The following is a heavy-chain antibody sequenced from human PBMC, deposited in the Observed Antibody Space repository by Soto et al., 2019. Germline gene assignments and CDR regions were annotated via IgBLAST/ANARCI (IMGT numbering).Heavy chain of an antibody. J-gene: IGHJ6*02. CDR1: GFTFSSYG. Sequence: PGGSLRLSCAASGFTFSSYGMHWVRQAPGKGLEWVAVIWYDGSNKYYADSVKGRFTTSRDNAKNSLYLQMNSLRAEDTAVYYCARALAARYYYYGMDVWGQGTTVTVSS. CDR2: IWYDGSNK. CDR3: ARALAARYYYYGMDV. D-gene: IGHD6-13*01. V-gene: IGHV3-33*01.